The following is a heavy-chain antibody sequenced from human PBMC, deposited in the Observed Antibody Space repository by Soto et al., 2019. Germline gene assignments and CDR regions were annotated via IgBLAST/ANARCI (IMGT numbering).Heavy chain of an antibody. CDR1: GYTFTTYG. CDR3: AREGVLPYYYYGMDV. J-gene: IGHJ6*02. D-gene: IGHD2-8*01. Sequence: ASVTVSCKASGYTFTTYGISWVRQAPGQGLEWMGWISAYNGNTNYAQKLQGRVTITTDTSTSTAYMELRSLRSDDTAVYYCAREGVLPYYYYGMDVWGQGTTVTVSS. CDR2: ISAYNGNT. V-gene: IGHV1-18*01.